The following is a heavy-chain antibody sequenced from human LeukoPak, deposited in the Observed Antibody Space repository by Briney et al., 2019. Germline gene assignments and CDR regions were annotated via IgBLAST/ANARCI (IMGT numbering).Heavy chain of an antibody. CDR1: GFTFSSYA. D-gene: IGHD6-13*01. J-gene: IGHJ6*02. CDR2: ISYDGSNK. V-gene: IGHV3-30-3*01. CDR3: ARDSFLGSWTYYYYYGMDV. Sequence: HPGGSLRLSCAASGFTFSSYAMHWVRQAPGKGLEWVAVISYDGSNKYYADSVKGRFTISRANSKNTLYLQMNSLRAEDTAVYYCARDSFLGSWTYYYYYGMDVWGQGTTVTVSS.